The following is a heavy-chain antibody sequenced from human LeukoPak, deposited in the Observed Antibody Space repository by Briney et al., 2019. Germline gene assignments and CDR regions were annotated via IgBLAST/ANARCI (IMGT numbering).Heavy chain of an antibody. V-gene: IGHV1-2*02. CDR1: GYTFTGYY. J-gene: IGHJ4*02. Sequence: ASVKVSCKASGYTFTGYYMHWVRQAPGQGLEWMGWINPNSGGTNYAQKFQGRVTMTRDTSISTAYMELSRLRSDDTAVYYCAKWGRRFGELSIEFDYWGQGTLVTVSS. CDR3: AKWGRRFGELSIEFDY. CDR2: INPNSGGT. D-gene: IGHD3-10*01.